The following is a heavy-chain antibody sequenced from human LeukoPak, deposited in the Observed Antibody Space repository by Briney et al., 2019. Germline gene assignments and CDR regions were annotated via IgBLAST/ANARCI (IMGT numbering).Heavy chain of an antibody. CDR1: GGSFSGYY. V-gene: IGHV4-34*01. CDR3: ARVWGYSRSPGHY. Sequence: SETLSLTCAVYGGSFSGYYWSWIRQPPGKGLEWIGEINHSGSTNYNPSLKSRVTISVDTSKNQFSLKLSSVTAADTAVYYCARVWGYSRSPGHYWGQGTLVTVSS. D-gene: IGHD3-22*01. CDR2: INHSGST. J-gene: IGHJ4*02.